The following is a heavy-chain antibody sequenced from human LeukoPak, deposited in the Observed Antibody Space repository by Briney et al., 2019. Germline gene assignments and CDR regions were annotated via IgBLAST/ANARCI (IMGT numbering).Heavy chain of an antibody. Sequence: PSETLSLTCTVSGGSISSSSYYWGWIRQPPGKGLEWIGSIYYSGSTNYNPSLKSRVTISVDTSKKQFSLKLSSVTAADTAVYYCARDRVAGNYYYYYMDVWGKGTTVTISS. V-gene: IGHV4-39*07. CDR3: ARDRVAGNYYYYYMDV. CDR2: IYYSGST. CDR1: GGSISSSSYY. J-gene: IGHJ6*03. D-gene: IGHD6-19*01.